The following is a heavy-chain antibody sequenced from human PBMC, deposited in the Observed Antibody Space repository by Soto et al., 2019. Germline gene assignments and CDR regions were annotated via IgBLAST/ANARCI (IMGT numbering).Heavy chain of an antibody. CDR1: GGSISSSSYY. CDR3: ARHKYHSRGPPAY. Sequence: SETLSLTCTVSGGSISSSSYYWGWIRQPPGKGLEWIGSIYYSGSTYYNPSLKSRVTISVDTSKNQFSLKLSSVTAADTAVYYWARHKYHSRGPPAYGGQGPLVTVPS. D-gene: IGHD3-22*01. V-gene: IGHV4-39*01. CDR2: IYYSGST. J-gene: IGHJ4*02.